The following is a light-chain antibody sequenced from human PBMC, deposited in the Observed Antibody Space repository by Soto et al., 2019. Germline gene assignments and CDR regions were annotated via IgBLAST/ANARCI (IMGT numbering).Light chain of an antibody. CDR1: QSISTF. CDR2: AAS. V-gene: IGKV1-39*01. CDR3: QQSYNTPPIT. J-gene: IGKJ5*01. Sequence: DIQMTQSPSSLSASVGDRVTITCRASQSISTFLNWYQQKPGKAPKLLIYAASNLQSGVPSRFSGGGSGTDFTLTISTLQPEDFATYYCQQSYNTPPITFGQGTRPEIK.